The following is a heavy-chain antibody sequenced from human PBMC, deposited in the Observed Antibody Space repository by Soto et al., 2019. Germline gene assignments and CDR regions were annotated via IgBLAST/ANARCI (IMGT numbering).Heavy chain of an antibody. CDR2: IYHSGST. D-gene: IGHD3-9*01. V-gene: IGHV4-38-2*02. CDR3: AREGGLRYFDWSSNYFDY. CDR1: GYSISSGYY. Sequence: PSETLSLTCAVSGYSISSGYYWGWIRQPPGKGLEWIGSIYHSGSTYYNPSLKSRVTISVDTSKNQFSLKLSSVTAADTAVYYCAREGGLRYFDWSSNYFDYWGQGTLVTAPQ. J-gene: IGHJ4*02.